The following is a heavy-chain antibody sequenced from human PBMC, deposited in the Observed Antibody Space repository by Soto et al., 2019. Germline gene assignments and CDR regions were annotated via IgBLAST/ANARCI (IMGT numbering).Heavy chain of an antibody. J-gene: IGHJ4*02. CDR3: ARSLGGIAVED. CDR1: GGTFSSYT. Sequence: QVQLVQSGAEVKKPGSSVKVSCKASGGTFSSYTISWVRQAPGQGLEWMGRIIPILGIANYAQKFQGRVTITADKSTSTAYMELSSLRSEDTDVYYCARSLGGIAVEDWGQGTLVTVSS. CDR2: IIPILGIA. D-gene: IGHD6-19*01. V-gene: IGHV1-69*02.